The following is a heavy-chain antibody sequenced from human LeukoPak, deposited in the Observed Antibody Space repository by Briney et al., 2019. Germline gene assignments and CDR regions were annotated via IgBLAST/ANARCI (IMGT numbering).Heavy chain of an antibody. CDR3: AKDASDSSGWYYFDY. Sequence: GGSLRLSCAASGFTFSSYGMHWVRQAPGKGLEWVAVISYDGSHKYYADSVKGRLIISRDNSKNTLYLQVNSLRAEDTAVYYCAKDASDSSGWYYFDYWGQGTLVTVSS. CDR2: ISYDGSHK. CDR1: GFTFSSYG. D-gene: IGHD6-19*01. V-gene: IGHV3-30*18. J-gene: IGHJ4*02.